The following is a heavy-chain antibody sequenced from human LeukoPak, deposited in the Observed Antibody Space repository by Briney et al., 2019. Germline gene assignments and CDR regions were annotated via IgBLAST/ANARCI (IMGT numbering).Heavy chain of an antibody. D-gene: IGHD6-13*01. J-gene: IGHJ3*02. CDR3: ARVVLAAAADAFDI. Sequence: SETLSLTCTVSGYSISSGYYWGWIRQPPGKGLEWIGSIYHSGSTYYNPSLKSRVTISVDTSKNQFSLKLSSVTAADTAVYYCARVVLAAAADAFDIWGQGTMVTVSS. CDR2: IYHSGST. V-gene: IGHV4-38-2*02. CDR1: GYSISSGYY.